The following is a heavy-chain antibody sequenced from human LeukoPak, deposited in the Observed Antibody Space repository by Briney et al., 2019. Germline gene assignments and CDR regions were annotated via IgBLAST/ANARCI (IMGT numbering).Heavy chain of an antibody. CDR1: GGSISSYY. Sequence: TSETLSLTCTVSGGSISSYYWSWIRQPPGKGLEWIGYIYYSGSTNHNPSLKSRVTISVDTSKNQFSLKLSSVTAADTAVYYCARCGHYYDSSGYYLDYWGQGTLVTVSS. CDR3: ARCGHYYDSSGYYLDY. D-gene: IGHD3-22*01. J-gene: IGHJ4*02. V-gene: IGHV4-59*08. CDR2: IYYSGST.